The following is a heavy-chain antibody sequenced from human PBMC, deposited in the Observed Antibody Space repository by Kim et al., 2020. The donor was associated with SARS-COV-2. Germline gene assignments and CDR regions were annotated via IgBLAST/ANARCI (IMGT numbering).Heavy chain of an antibody. CDR3: AKAVLPAASRVMSYQYGMDV. J-gene: IGHJ6*02. CDR1: GFTFSSYA. V-gene: IGHV3-23*01. Sequence: GGSLRLSCAASGFTFSSYAMSWVRQAPGKGLEWVSGIGGSGGRTYYADSVKGRFTISRDNSKSTLYLQMNSLRAEDTAVYYCAKAVLPAASRVMSYQYGMDVWGQGTTVTVSS. D-gene: IGHD3-16*01. CDR2: IGGSGGRT.